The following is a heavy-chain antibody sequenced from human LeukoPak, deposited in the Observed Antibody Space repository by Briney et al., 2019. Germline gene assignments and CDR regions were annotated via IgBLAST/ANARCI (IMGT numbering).Heavy chain of an antibody. J-gene: IGHJ4*02. Sequence: GGSLRLSCAASGLSFSNSGMRWVRQAPGKGLEWVAMIWSDGSKTYYADSVKGRFTISRDNSKNTVYLQMNSLRAEDTAVYYCAKDKGVRYFDYWGQGTLVTVSS. CDR2: IWSDGSKT. CDR1: GLSFSNSG. CDR3: AKDKGVRYFDY. D-gene: IGHD3-10*01. V-gene: IGHV3-33*06.